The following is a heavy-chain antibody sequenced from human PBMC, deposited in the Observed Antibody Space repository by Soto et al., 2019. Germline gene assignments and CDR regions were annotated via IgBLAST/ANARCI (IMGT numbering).Heavy chain of an antibody. V-gene: IGHV4-31*03. J-gene: IGHJ2*01. Sequence: QVQLQESGPGLVKPSQTLSLTCTVSGGSISSGGSYWSWIRQSPGKGLEWIGYIYYSGTTYYNPSLKIRFSISLATSRNHFSRSLSSVTAAATAIYCCASALFFSSSSSPLDLWARGTLVTVPS. CDR3: ASALFFSSSSSPLDL. D-gene: IGHD6-19*01. CDR2: IYYSGTT. CDR1: GGSISSGGSY.